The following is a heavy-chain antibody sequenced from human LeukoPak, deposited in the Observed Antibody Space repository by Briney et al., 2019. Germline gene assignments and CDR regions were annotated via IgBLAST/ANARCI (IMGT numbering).Heavy chain of an antibody. V-gene: IGHV4-59*08. J-gene: IGHJ3*01. Sequence: SETLSLTCTVSGGSISSYYWSWIRRPPGKGLEWIGYIYYSGSTNYNPSLKSRVTISVDTSKNQFSLKLSSVTAADTAVYYCARAIYYYDSRGLTHDAFDLWGQGTMVTVSS. CDR1: GGSISSYY. CDR2: IYYSGST. CDR3: ARAIYYYDSRGLTHDAFDL. D-gene: IGHD3-22*01.